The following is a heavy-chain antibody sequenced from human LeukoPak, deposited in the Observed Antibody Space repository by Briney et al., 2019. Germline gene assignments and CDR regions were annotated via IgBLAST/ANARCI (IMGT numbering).Heavy chain of an antibody. J-gene: IGHJ5*02. Sequence: SETLSLTCTVSGGSISSSSYYWGWIRQPPGKGLEWIGYIYYSGSTNYNPSLKSRVTISVDTSKNQFSLKLSSVTAADTAVYYCASNSRYNWFDPWGQGTLVTVSS. V-gene: IGHV4-61*05. D-gene: IGHD4-23*01. CDR2: IYYSGST. CDR1: GGSISSSSYY. CDR3: ASNSRYNWFDP.